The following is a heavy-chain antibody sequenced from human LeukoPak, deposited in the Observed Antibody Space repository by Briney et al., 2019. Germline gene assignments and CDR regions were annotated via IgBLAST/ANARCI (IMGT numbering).Heavy chain of an antibody. CDR1: GFTFSTFW. CDR2: IDQDAIEK. J-gene: IGHJ4*02. D-gene: IGHD3-10*01. CDR3: VKVAKSYYGSESYYFFEH. Sequence: GGSLRLSCEASGFTFSTFWMSWVRQTPGKGLEWVANIDQDAIEKYYVDSVKGRFTISRDNAKNSVYLQMNSLRVEDTAIYYCVKVAKSYYGSESYYFFEHWGQGTPVTASS. V-gene: IGHV3-7*01.